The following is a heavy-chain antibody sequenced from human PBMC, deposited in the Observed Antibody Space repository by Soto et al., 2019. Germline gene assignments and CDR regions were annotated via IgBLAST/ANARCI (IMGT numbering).Heavy chain of an antibody. CDR3: ARHQGIQLWFYGMDV. D-gene: IGHD5-18*01. CDR2: IYYSGST. J-gene: IGHJ6*02. Sequence: SETLSLTCTVSGGSISSSSYYWGWIRQPPGKGLEWIGSIYYSGSTYYNTSLKNRVNISVDTSKNQFSLKLSSVTAADTAVYYCARHQGIQLWFYGMDVWGQGTTVTVSS. V-gene: IGHV4-39*01. CDR1: GGSISSSSYY.